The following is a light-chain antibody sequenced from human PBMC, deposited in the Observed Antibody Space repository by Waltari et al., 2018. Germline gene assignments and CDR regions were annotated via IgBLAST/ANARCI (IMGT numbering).Light chain of an antibody. J-gene: IGKJ3*01. V-gene: IGKV1-33*01. CDR1: QDISNY. Sequence: DIQMTQSPSSLSASVGDRVTITCQASQDISNYLLWYQQKPGKAPRVLIYDASTLERGVPSRFSGSGSWTDFTFTIAALQPEDFATYFCQHYDNFPFTFGPGTTVDVK. CDR3: QHYDNFPFT. CDR2: DAS.